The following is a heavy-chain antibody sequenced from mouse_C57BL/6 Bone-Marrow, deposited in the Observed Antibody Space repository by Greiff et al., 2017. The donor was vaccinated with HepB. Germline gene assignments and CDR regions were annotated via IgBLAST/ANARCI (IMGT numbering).Heavy chain of an antibody. D-gene: IGHD1-1*01. Sequence: EVKVEESGPGLVKPSQSLSLTCSVTGYSITSGYYWNWIRQFPGNKLEWMGYISYDGSNNYNPSLKNRISITRDTSKNQFFLKLNSVTTEDTATYYCARGYGSSYYYWYFDVWGTGTTVTVSS. CDR1: GYSITSGYY. CDR3: ARGYGSSYYYWYFDV. V-gene: IGHV3-6*01. CDR2: ISYDGSN. J-gene: IGHJ1*03.